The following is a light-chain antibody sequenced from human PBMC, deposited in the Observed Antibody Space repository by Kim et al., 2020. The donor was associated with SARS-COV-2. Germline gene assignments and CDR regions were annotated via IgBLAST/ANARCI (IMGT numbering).Light chain of an antibody. J-gene: IGLJ1*01. CDR2: SNN. Sequence: ELTQPPSASGTPGQRFTISCSGSSSNIGSNTVNWYQQLPGTAPKLLIYSNNQRPSGVPDRFSGSKAGTSASLAISGLQSEDEADYYCAAWDDSLNYVF. V-gene: IGLV1-44*01. CDR1: SSNIGSNT. CDR3: AAWDDSLNYV.